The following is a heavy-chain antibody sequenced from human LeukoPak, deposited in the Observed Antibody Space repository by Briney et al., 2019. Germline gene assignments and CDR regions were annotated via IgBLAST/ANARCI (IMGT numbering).Heavy chain of an antibody. D-gene: IGHD1-7*01. V-gene: IGHV4-4*07. CDR3: PRLITGSTTAFDI. Sequence: PSETLSLTCSVSGGSISGYYWTWFRQPAGKGLEWIGRVYTSGNTHYNPSLKTRLTMSVDTSKNQFSLKLSSVIAADTAVYYCPRLITGSTTAFDIWGQGTMVTVSS. CDR2: VYTSGNT. J-gene: IGHJ3*02. CDR1: GGSISGYY.